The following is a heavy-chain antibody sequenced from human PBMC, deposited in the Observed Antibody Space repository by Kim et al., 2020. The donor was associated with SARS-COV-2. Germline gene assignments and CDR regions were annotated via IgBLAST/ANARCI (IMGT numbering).Heavy chain of an antibody. CDR3: ASQYYDILTGYYY. D-gene: IGHD3-9*01. J-gene: IGHJ4*02. V-gene: IGHV3-30*15. Sequence: YADSVKGRFTISRDNSKNTLYLQMSSLRAEDTAVYYCASQYYDILTGYYYWGQGTLVTVSS.